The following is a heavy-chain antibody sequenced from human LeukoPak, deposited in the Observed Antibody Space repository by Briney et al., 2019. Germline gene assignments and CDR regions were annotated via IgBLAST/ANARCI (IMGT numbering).Heavy chain of an antibody. Sequence: ASVKVSCKTSGYTFSDYYIHWIRQAPGQGLEWVGWINPNSGGTNYAQKFQGRVTMTRDTSISTAYMELSRLRSDDTAVYYCARDPPSGSYYPFDYWGQGTLVTVSS. CDR3: ARDPPSGSYYPFDY. CDR2: INPNSGGT. CDR1: GYTFSDYY. V-gene: IGHV1-2*02. J-gene: IGHJ4*02. D-gene: IGHD1-26*01.